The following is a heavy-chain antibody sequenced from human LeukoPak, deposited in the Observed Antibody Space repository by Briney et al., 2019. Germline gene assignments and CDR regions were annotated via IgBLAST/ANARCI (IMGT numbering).Heavy chain of an antibody. CDR1: GFTFSSYG. CDR3: AGDCSSTSCYYGDAFDI. J-gene: IGHJ3*02. D-gene: IGHD2-2*01. Sequence: GGSLRLSCAASGFTFSSYGMHWVRQAPGKGLEWVAFIRYDGSNKYYADSVKGRFTISRDNSKNTLYLQMNSLRAEDTAVYYCAGDCSSTSCYYGDAFDIWGQGTMVTVSS. CDR2: IRYDGSNK. V-gene: IGHV3-30*02.